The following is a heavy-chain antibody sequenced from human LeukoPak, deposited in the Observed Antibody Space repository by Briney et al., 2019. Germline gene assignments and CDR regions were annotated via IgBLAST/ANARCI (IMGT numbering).Heavy chain of an antibody. Sequence: GGSLRLSCAASGFTFSSYEMNWVRQAPGKGLEWVSYISSSGSTIYYADSVKGRFTISRDNAKNSLYLQMDSLRAEDTATYYCARTEDCSSASCYRAFDYWGQGTLVTVSS. CDR2: ISSSGSTI. V-gene: IGHV3-48*03. CDR3: ARTEDCSSASCYRAFDY. J-gene: IGHJ4*02. D-gene: IGHD2-2*01. CDR1: GFTFSSYE.